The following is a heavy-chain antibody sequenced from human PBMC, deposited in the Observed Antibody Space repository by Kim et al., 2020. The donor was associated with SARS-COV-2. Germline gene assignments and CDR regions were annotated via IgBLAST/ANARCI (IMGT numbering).Heavy chain of an antibody. CDR3: AKETSQLSYYYYGMDV. D-gene: IGHD2-2*01. V-gene: IGHV3-33*06. Sequence: SVKGRLTNSRDNSKNTLYLQMNSLRAEDTAVYYCAKETSQLSYYYYGMDVWGQGTTVTVSS. J-gene: IGHJ6*02.